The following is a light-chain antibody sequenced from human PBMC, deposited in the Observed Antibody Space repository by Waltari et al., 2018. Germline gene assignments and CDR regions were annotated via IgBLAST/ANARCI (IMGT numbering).Light chain of an antibody. J-gene: IGKJ1*01. CDR3: QQYNIYSPQA. CDR2: DAS. Sequence: DIQMTQSPSTLSASVGDRVTITCRASQTLDNYLAWYQQKPGEAPKVMIYDASTLETGVPSRFSGSGFGTDFSLTISSLQPDDFATYWCQQYNIYSPQAFGQGTKVEVK. CDR1: QTLDNY. V-gene: IGKV1-5*01.